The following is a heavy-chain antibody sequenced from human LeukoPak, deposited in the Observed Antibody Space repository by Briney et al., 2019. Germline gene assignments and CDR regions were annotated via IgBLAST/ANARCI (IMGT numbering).Heavy chain of an antibody. J-gene: IGHJ4*02. CDR1: GASTTSYY. V-gene: IGHV4-59*01. Sequence: SSETLSLTCSVSGASTTSYYWNWIRQAPGKGLEWIGYIYSDGTTSYSPSLRSRVTISIDTSRNQFSLKLSSVTAADAAVYYCARDTRSYDTSGYYYFDYWGQGALVTVSS. CDR2: IYSDGTT. CDR3: ARDTRSYDTSGYYYFDY. D-gene: IGHD3-22*01.